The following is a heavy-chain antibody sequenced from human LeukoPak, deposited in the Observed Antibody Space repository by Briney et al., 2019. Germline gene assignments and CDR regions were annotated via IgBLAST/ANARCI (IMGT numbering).Heavy chain of an antibody. J-gene: IGHJ4*02. V-gene: IGHV3-7*04. CDR1: AITFSSQY. CDR3: AGGSGWLIDY. Sequence: PGGSLRLSCAASAITFSSQYMSWVRQAPGKGLEWVANIKQDGSEQYHLDSVKGRFTISRDNAKNLLYLQMDSLRAEDTAIYYCAGGSGWLIDYWGQGTLVTVSS. D-gene: IGHD6-19*01. CDR2: IKQDGSEQ.